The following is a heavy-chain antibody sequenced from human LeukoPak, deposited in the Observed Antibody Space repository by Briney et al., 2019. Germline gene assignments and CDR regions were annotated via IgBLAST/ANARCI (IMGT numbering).Heavy chain of an antibody. J-gene: IGHJ6*02. CDR1: GGSISSGGYY. D-gene: IGHD4/OR15-4a*01. CDR2: IYYSGST. V-gene: IGHV4-31*03. Sequence: SETLSLTCTVSGGSISSGGYYWSWIRQHPGKGLEWIGYIYYSGSTYYNPSLKSRVTISVDTSKNQFSLKLSSVAAADTAVYYCARVPVLEESYYGMDVWGQGTTVTVSS. CDR3: ARVPVLEESYYGMDV.